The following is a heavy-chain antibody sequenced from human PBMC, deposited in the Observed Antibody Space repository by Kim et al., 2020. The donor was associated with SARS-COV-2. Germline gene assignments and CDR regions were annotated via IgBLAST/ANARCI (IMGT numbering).Heavy chain of an antibody. CDR1: GFSFGIYA. CDR2: IGGLDGGI. J-gene: IGHJ5*02. D-gene: IGHD6-13*01. V-gene: IGHV3-23*01. Sequence: GGSLRLSCAASGFSFGIYAMSWVRQAPGKGLEWVSTIGGLDGGIFHGDSVKGRFTISRDNSKNTLYLQMTNLKTEDTATYYCARRPGTAAAGTAHFDPWGQGTLVTVFS. CDR3: ARRPGTAAAGTAHFDP.